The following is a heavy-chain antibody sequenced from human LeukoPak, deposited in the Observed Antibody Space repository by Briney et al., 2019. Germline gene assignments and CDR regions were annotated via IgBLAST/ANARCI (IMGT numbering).Heavy chain of an antibody. Sequence: GASVKVSCKASGYTFTSYYMHWVRQAPGQGLEWMGLINPTGGSTGYAQKFQGRVTMTRDMSTSTDYMELSSLRSGDTAIYYRARDNSVGDNAWWFDPWGQGTLVTVSS. D-gene: IGHD1-26*01. V-gene: IGHV1-46*01. CDR3: ARDNSVGDNAWWFDP. J-gene: IGHJ5*02. CDR2: INPTGGST. CDR1: GYTFTSYY.